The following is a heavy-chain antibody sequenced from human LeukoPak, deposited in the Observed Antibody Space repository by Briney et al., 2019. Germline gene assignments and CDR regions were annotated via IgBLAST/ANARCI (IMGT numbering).Heavy chain of an antibody. J-gene: IGHJ5*02. CDR3: ARSYCSSTSCYEPHRINWFDP. CDR2: IKQDGSEK. V-gene: IGHV3-7*01. CDR1: GFTFSSYW. Sequence: GGPLRLSCAASGFTFSSYWMSWVRQAPGKGLEWVANIKQDGSEKYYVDSVKGRFTISRDNAKNSLYLQMNSLRAEDTAVYYCARSYCSSTSCYEPHRINWFDPWGQGTLVTVSS. D-gene: IGHD2-2*01.